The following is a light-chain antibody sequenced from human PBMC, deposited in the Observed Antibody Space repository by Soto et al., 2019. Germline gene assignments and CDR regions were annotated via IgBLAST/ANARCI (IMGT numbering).Light chain of an antibody. CDR3: QQYNSYST. V-gene: IGKV1-5*01. Sequence: DIQMTQSPSSISASVGDRVTITCRASESIDSWLAWHQQKPGRAPKLLIYAASTLQSGVPSRFSGSGSGTEFTLTISSLQPDDFATYYCQQYNSYSTFGQGTKVDIK. CDR1: ESIDSW. J-gene: IGKJ1*01. CDR2: AAS.